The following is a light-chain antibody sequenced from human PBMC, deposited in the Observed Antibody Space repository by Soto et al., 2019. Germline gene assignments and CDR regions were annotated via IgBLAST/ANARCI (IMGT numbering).Light chain of an antibody. CDR2: INYDGTH. Sequence: QSVLTQSPSASASLGASVKLTCTLSSWYSTYAIAWHQQQSEKGPRFLMKINYDGTHSKGDGFFDRFSGSSSGAERHLTISSLQSEDEADYYCQSLGTGIQVFGGGTKLTVL. V-gene: IGLV4-69*01. J-gene: IGLJ3*02. CDR3: QSLGTGIQV. CDR1: SWYSTYA.